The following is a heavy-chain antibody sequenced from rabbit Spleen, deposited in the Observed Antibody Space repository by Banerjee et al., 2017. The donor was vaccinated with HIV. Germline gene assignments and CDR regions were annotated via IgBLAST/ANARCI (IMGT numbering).Heavy chain of an antibody. CDR3: VGVIDDNYWLTRLDL. D-gene: IGHD2-1*01. CDR1: GFSFSARYY. CDR2: IYGGSLVTT. V-gene: IGHV1S40*01. J-gene: IGHJ6*01. Sequence: QSLEESGGDLVKPGASLTLTCTASGFSFSARYYMCWVRQAPGKGLQWIACIYGGSLVTTYYATWAKGRFTISKTSSTTVTLQMTSLTVADTATYVCVGVIDDNYWLTRLDLWGPGTLVTVS.